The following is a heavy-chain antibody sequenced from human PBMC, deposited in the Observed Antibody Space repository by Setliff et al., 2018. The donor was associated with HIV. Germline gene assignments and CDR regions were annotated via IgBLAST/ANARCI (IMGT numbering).Heavy chain of an antibody. D-gene: IGHD3-22*01. V-gene: IGHV4-34*01. Sequence: ASETLSLTCAVYGGSLSGYHWSWIRQSPEKGLEWIGEINHSGSTNYNPSLKSRVTMSVDTSKNQFSLKLSSVTAADTAVYYCARDRRYFDSSGHDYWGQGTLVTVSS. CDR2: INHSGST. J-gene: IGHJ4*02. CDR3: ARDRRYFDSSGHDY. CDR1: GGSLSGYH.